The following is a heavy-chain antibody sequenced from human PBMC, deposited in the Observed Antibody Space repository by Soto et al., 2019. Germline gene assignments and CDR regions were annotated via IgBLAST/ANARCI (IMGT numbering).Heavy chain of an antibody. D-gene: IGHD3-10*01. CDR1: GDSVSSNSAA. Sequence: QTLSLTCAISGDSVSSNSAAWNWIRQSPSRVLEWLGRTYYRSKWDNDYAVSVKSRITINPDTSKNQFSLQLNSVTPEDTAVYYCARWRTPRAMVRGVIRSPSYYYRMDVRGHGTTVTVS. CDR3: ARWRTPRAMVRGVIRSPSYYYRMDV. V-gene: IGHV6-1*01. CDR2: TYYRSKWDN. J-gene: IGHJ6*02.